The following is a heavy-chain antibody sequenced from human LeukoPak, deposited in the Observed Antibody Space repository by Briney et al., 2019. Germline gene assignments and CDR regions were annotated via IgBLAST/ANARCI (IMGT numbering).Heavy chain of an antibody. V-gene: IGHV3-49*03. CDR2: IRSKAYGWTI. CDR3: TRDFPPDY. Sequence: GGSLRLSCTASGFTFGHYAMSWFSQAPGKRLEWVGVIRSKAYGWTIEYAASVKGRLTISREDSKSIAYLQMNSLKTEDTAVYYCTRDFPPDYWGQGTLVTVSS. J-gene: IGHJ4*02. CDR1: GFTFGHYA.